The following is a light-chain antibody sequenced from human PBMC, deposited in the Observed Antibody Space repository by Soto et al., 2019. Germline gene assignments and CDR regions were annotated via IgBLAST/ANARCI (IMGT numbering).Light chain of an antibody. Sequence: QSVLTQPASVSGSPGQSITISCTGTSSDVGGYNYVSWYQQYPGKVPKVMIYEVSNRPSGVSNRFSGSKSGNTASLTISGVQAEDEADYYCSSYTGSTYVFGTGTKVPS. V-gene: IGLV2-14*01. CDR3: SSYTGSTYV. CDR1: SSDVGGYNY. J-gene: IGLJ1*01. CDR2: EVS.